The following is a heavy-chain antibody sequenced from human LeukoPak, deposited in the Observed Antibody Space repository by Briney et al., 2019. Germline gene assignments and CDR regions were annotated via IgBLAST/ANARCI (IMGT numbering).Heavy chain of an antibody. CDR3: ARGIGYCSDFSCHLDP. Sequence: ASVKVSCKASGYTFTSNALNWVRQSPGQGLEWMGWINTDSGNPTYAQGFTGRFVFSLDTSVSTTYLQINSLEAEDTAMYYCARGIGYCSDFSCHLDPWGQGTLVTVSS. D-gene: IGHD2-15*01. CDR2: INTDSGNP. J-gene: IGHJ5*02. V-gene: IGHV7-4-1*02. CDR1: GYTFTSNA.